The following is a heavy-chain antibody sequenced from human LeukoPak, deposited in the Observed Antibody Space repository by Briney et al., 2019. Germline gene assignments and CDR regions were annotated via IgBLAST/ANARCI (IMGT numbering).Heavy chain of an antibody. Sequence: SETLSLTCTVSGGSISSGDYYWSWIRQPPGKGLEWIGYIYYSGSTYYNPSLKSRVTISVDTSKNQFSLKLSSVTAADTAVYYCARGVPAAIGDAFDIWGQGTMVTVSS. D-gene: IGHD2-2*02. V-gene: IGHV4-30-4*08. CDR1: GGSISSGDYY. CDR3: ARGVPAAIGDAFDI. CDR2: IYYSGST. J-gene: IGHJ3*02.